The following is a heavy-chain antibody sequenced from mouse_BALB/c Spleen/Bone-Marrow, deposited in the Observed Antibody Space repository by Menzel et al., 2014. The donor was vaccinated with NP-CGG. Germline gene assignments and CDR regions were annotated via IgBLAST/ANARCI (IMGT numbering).Heavy chain of an antibody. D-gene: IGHD1-1*01. CDR1: GFTFSSFG. CDR2: ISSGSSTI. CDR3: VRSGSSSGYFDY. V-gene: IGHV5-17*02. Sequence: EVQLVESGGGLVQPGGSRKLSCAASGFTFSSFGMHWVRQAPEKGLGWVAYISSGSSTIYYGDTVMGRFTISRDNPKNTLFLQMTSLGSEDTATYYCVRSGSSSGYFDYWGQGTTLTVSS. J-gene: IGHJ2*01.